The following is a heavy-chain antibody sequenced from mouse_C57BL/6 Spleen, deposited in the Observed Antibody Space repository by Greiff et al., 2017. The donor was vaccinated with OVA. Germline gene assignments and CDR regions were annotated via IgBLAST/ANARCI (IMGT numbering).Heavy chain of an antibody. CDR2: INPSSGYT. J-gene: IGHJ1*03. D-gene: IGHD1-1*01. V-gene: IGHV1-7*01. CDR3: ARRYGSSLWYFDV. CDR1: GYTFTSYW. Sequence: QVQLKESGAELVKPGASVKLSCKASGYTFTSYWMHWVKQRPGQGLEWIGYINPSSGYTKYNQKFKDTATLTADKSSSTAYMQLSSLTYEDSAVYYCARRYGSSLWYFDVWGTGTTVTVSS.